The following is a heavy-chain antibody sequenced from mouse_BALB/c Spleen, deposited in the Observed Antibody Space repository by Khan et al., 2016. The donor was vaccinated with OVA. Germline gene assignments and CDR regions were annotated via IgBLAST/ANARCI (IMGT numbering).Heavy chain of an antibody. V-gene: IGHV3-2*02. CDR3: ARSLYYSDSYAMDY. CDR1: GYSITSDFA. J-gene: IGHJ4*01. D-gene: IGHD2-13*01. CDR2: ISYTGST. Sequence: EVKLEESGPGLVKPSQSLSLTCTVTGYSITSDFAWNWIRQFPGNKLEWMGYISYTGSTSYSPSLKSRISITRDTSKNQLFLHLNSVTTEDTATYYCARSLYYSDSYAMDYWGQGTSVTVSS.